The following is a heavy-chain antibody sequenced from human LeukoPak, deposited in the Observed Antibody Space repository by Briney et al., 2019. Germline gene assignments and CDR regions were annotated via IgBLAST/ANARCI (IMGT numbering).Heavy chain of an antibody. CDR2: ISGSGGST. CDR1: GFTFSSYA. J-gene: IGHJ4*02. V-gene: IGHV3-23*01. D-gene: IGHD3-3*01. Sequence: EGSLRLSCAASGFTFSSYAMSWVRQAPGKGLEWVSAISGSGGSTYYADSVKGRFTISRDNSKNTLYLQMNSLRAEDTAVYYCAKVLAIPYDFLGYYFDYWGQGTLVTVSS. CDR3: AKVLAIPYDFLGYYFDY.